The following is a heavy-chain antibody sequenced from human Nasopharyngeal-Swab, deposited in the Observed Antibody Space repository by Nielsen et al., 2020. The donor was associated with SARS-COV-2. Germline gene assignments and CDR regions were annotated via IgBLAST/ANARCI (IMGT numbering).Heavy chain of an antibody. CDR1: GFTFSDSW. D-gene: IGHD3/OR15-3a*01. Sequence: GESLKISCAVSGFTFSDSWIHWVRQAPGKGLVWVSRINSDGSRIGYADSVKGRFTVSRDNAKNTVFLQMNSLRAEDTAVYYCARDFDRTGDWGQGTLVTVSS. J-gene: IGHJ4*02. CDR3: ARDFDRTGD. CDR2: INSDGSRI. V-gene: IGHV3-74*01.